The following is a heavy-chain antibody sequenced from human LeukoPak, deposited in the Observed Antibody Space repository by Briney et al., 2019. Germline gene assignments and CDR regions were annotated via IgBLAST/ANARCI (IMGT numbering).Heavy chain of an antibody. CDR3: ARRARNYYDSSGPAYYYYYMDV. D-gene: IGHD3-22*01. CDR1: GGSIRSVSYY. Sequence: SETLSLTCTVSGGSIRSVSYYWAWIRQPPGKGLEWIGSVYYSGSTYYNPSLKSRLTISVDTSKNQFSLKLSSVTAADTAVYYCARRARNYYDSSGPAYYYYYMDVWGKGTTVTVSS. CDR2: VYYSGST. V-gene: IGHV4-39*07. J-gene: IGHJ6*03.